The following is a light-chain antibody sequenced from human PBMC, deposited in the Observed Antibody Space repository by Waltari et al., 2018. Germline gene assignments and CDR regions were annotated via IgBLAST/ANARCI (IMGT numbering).Light chain of an antibody. CDR1: QNLLYTSNNKNS. CDR2: WAS. V-gene: IGKV4-1*01. CDR3: QQYYSIPWT. J-gene: IGKJ1*01. Sequence: DIVMTQSPDSLAVSLGERATLNCKSSQNLLYTSNNKNSLAWYQQKPGQPPKLLIYWASTRQSGVPDRFRGSGSGTDFTLTISSLQAEDVALYYCQQYYSIPWTFGQGTKVEIK.